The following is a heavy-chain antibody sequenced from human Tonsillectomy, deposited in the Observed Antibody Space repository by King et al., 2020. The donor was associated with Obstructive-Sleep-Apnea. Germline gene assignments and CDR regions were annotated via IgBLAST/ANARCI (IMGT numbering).Heavy chain of an antibody. Sequence: TLKESGPTLVKPTQTLTVTCTFSGFSLTTSGVGVGWIRQTPGKTLEWLAVIYWGGDKRYNPSLESRLTITRDTSRNEVVLTMTNMDPVDTATYYCVHNVGGLSPLYWGQGTLVTVSS. CDR2: IYWGGDK. CDR1: GFSLTTSGVG. CDR3: VHNVGGLSPLY. J-gene: IGHJ4*02. D-gene: IGHD3-16*02. V-gene: IGHV2-5*02.